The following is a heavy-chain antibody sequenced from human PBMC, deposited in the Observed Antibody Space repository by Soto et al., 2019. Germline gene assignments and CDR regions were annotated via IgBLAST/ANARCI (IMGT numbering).Heavy chain of an antibody. V-gene: IGHV4-39*01. CDR1: GGSITSSNYY. Sequence: QLQPQESGPGLVKPSETLSLTCTVSGGSITSSNYYWVWIRQPPGKGLEWIGSIYYSGSTYYNPSLKSRVTISVDTSKNQCSLKLSSVTAADTAVYYCARLKIAAAGSGFDYWGQGTLVTVSS. CDR2: IYYSGST. D-gene: IGHD6-13*01. J-gene: IGHJ4*02. CDR3: ARLKIAAAGSGFDY.